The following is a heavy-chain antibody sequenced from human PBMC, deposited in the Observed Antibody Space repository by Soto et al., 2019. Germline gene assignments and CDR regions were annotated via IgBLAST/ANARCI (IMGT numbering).Heavy chain of an antibody. CDR1: GGSISSGGYY. CDR3: ARDGYGSGSYPLQAWFDP. J-gene: IGHJ5*02. Sequence: ASETLSLTCTVSGGSISSGGYYWSWIRQHPGKGMEWIGYIYYSGSTYYNPSLKSRVTISVDTSKNQFSLKLSSVTAADTAVYYCARDGYGSGSYPLQAWFDPWGQGTLVTVSS. D-gene: IGHD3-10*01. V-gene: IGHV4-31*03. CDR2: IYYSGST.